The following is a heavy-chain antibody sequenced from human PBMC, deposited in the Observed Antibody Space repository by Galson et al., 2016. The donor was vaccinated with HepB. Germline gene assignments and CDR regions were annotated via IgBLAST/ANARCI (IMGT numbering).Heavy chain of an antibody. Sequence: SLRLSCAASGFIFSSFVVHWVRQAPGKGLERVAVISSDGSNKNYADSVKGRFTISRDNSKNTLDLQMNSLRAEDTAVYYCARDPGQPEFYYDGMDVWGQGTTVTVSS. V-gene: IGHV3-30-3*01. D-gene: IGHD3-10*01. CDR2: ISSDGSNK. CDR3: ARDPGQPEFYYDGMDV. CDR1: GFIFSSFV. J-gene: IGHJ6*02.